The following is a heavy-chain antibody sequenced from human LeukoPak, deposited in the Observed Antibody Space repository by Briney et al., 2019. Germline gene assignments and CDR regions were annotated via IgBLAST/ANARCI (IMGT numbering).Heavy chain of an antibody. Sequence: GGSLRLSCVASGFTFSSHTMCWVRQAPGKGLEWVASIDISGGSTYYEDSVQGRFTISRDNSKNTLYLEMNSLRVEDTALYYCANEVRPNDYWGQGTLVTVSS. D-gene: IGHD1-1*01. V-gene: IGHV3-23*01. CDR1: GFTFSSHT. J-gene: IGHJ4*02. CDR3: ANEVRPNDY. CDR2: IDISGGST.